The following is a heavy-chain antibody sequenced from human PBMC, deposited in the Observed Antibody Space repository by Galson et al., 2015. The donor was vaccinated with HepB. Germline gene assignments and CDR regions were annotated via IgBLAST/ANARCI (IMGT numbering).Heavy chain of an antibody. V-gene: IGHV3-11*06. CDR3: AKDPPLYYYDSSGFHHDYYYYYGMDV. CDR2: ISGSSSYT. Sequence: SLRLSCAASGFTFSDYYMSWIRQAPGKGLEWVSDISGSSSYTYYADSVKGRFTISRDNAKNSLYLQMNSLRAEDTAVYYCAKDPPLYYYDSSGFHHDYYYYYGMDVWGQGTTVTVSS. J-gene: IGHJ6*02. D-gene: IGHD3-22*01. CDR1: GFTFSDYY.